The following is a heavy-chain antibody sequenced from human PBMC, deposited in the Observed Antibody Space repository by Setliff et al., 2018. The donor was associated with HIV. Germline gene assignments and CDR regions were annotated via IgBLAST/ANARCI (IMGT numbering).Heavy chain of an antibody. Sequence: SVKVSCKASGGTFGSYAVSWVRQAPGQGLEWMGGIIPMFGTAKYSQNFQGRVTFSRDTSASTAYMELSSLRSEDTAVYYCARTVNDYGDYYFDYWGQGTLVTVSS. CDR2: IIPMFGTA. CDR1: GGTFGSYA. J-gene: IGHJ4*02. D-gene: IGHD4-17*01. V-gene: IGHV1-69*05. CDR3: ARTVNDYGDYYFDY.